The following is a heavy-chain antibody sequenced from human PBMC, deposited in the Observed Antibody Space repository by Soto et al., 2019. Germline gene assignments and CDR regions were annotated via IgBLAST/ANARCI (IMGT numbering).Heavy chain of an antibody. CDR2: IYYSGST. J-gene: IGHJ4*02. D-gene: IGHD2-2*01. V-gene: IGHV4-59*08. CDR3: ARHVVPAANYFAY. CDR1: GGSISSYY. Sequence: LPETLSLTCTVSGGSISSYYWSWIRQPPGKGLEWIGYIYYSGSTNYNPSLKSRVTISVDTSKNQFSLKLSSVTVADTAVYYCARHVVPAANYFAYWGQGTLVTVS.